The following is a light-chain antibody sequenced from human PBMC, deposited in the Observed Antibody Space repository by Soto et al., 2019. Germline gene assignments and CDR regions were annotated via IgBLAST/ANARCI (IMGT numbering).Light chain of an antibody. V-gene: IGKV1-5*02. CDR3: QQYNTYWT. Sequence: DIQMTQSPSTLSASVGDRVTIICRASQTISTWLAWYQQKPGKAPKLLMYDASRLESGVPSRFSGSGSGTEFTLTISSLQPDDFATYYCQQYNTYWTFGQGPRWKSN. CDR1: QTISTW. CDR2: DAS. J-gene: IGKJ1*01.